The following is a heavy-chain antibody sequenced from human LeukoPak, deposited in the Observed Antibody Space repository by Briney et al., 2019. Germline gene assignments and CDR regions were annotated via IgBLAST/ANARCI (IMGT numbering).Heavy chain of an antibody. Sequence: GESLKISCRGSGYRFTNYWIGWVRQMPGKGLEWVGIIYPGDSDTRYNPSFQGQVIISADKSISTAYLQWSSLRASDTAHYYCARHLHSSGYFHFDYWGQGTLVTVSS. CDR2: IYPGDSDT. CDR3: ARHLHSSGYFHFDY. D-gene: IGHD6-19*01. CDR1: GYRFTNYW. J-gene: IGHJ4*02. V-gene: IGHV5-51*01.